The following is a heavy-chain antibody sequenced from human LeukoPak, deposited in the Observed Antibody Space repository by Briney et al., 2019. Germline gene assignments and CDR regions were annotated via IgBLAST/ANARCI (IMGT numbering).Heavy chain of an antibody. D-gene: IGHD2/OR15-2a*01. Sequence: GGSLRLSCVGSGFTFSYYAMTWVRQAPGKGLEWVSGISDTGGLIYYTDSVKGRFTISRDNSKNTLYLQMNILRAEDTAVYYCAKCLGYPLSYYYIMDVWGQGTTVTVSS. CDR2: ISDTGGLI. CDR1: GFTFSYYA. J-gene: IGHJ6*02. V-gene: IGHV3-23*01. CDR3: AKCLGYPLSYYYIMDV.